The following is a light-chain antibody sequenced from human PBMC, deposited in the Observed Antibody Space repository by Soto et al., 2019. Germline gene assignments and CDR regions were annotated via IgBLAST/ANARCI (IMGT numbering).Light chain of an antibody. CDR3: QSYDSSSLWV. CDR1: SASIASGY. J-gene: IGLJ3*02. Sequence: FMLTQPLSVSESPGKTVTISCTGSSASIASGYVQWYQQRPGSAPTTVIYDDNQRPSGVPDRFSGSIDSSSNSASLTISGLRTEDEYDYYCQSYDSSSLWVFGGGTKLTVL. CDR2: DDN. V-gene: IGLV6-57*02.